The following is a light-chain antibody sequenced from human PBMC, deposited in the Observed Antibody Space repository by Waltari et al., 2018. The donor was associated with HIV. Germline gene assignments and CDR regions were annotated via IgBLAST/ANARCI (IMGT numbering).Light chain of an antibody. CDR1: SSDVGSYNL. CDR2: EDD. J-gene: IGLJ3*02. CDR3: CSYAGSTTWL. V-gene: IGLV2-23*01. Sequence: SALTQPASVSGSPGQAITVSCTGSSSDVGSYNLVSWYQQHPGKAPKLMIYEDDKRPAGVSNRFSGSKSGNTACLTISGLQAEDEADYYCCSYAGSTTWLFGGGTKLTVL.